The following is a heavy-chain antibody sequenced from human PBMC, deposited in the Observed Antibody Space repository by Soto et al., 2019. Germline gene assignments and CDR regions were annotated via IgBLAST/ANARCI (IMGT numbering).Heavy chain of an antibody. CDR3: ARRGSGSYYDY. CDR2: ISGSGGST. V-gene: IGHV3-23*01. J-gene: IGHJ4*02. CDR1: GFTFSSYA. Sequence: EVQLLESGGGLVQPGGSLRLSCAASGFTFSSYAMRWVRQAPVKGLEWVSAISGSGGSTYYADSVNGRFTISRDNSKNTLYRQMNSLRAEDTAVYYCARRGSGSYYDYWGQGTLVTVSS. D-gene: IGHD1-26*01.